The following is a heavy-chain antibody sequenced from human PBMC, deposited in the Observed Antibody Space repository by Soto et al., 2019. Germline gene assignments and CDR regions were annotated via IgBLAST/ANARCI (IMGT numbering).Heavy chain of an antibody. Sequence: GGSLRLSCAASGFTFSSYSMNWVRQAPGKGLEWVSYISSSSSTIYYADSVKGRFTISRDNAKNSLYLQMNSLRDEDTAVYYCASSSYYDSSGYYWHFDYWGQGTLVTVSS. J-gene: IGHJ4*02. D-gene: IGHD3-22*01. CDR2: ISSSSSTI. CDR1: GFTFSSYS. CDR3: ASSSYYDSSGYYWHFDY. V-gene: IGHV3-48*02.